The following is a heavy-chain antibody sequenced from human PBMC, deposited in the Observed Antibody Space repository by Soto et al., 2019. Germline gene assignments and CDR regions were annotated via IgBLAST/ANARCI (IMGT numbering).Heavy chain of an antibody. CDR3: AAWASYYYGMDV. J-gene: IGHJ6*02. CDR2: IVVGSGNT. CDR1: GFTFTSSA. Sequence: QMQLVQSGPEVKKPGTSVKVSCKASGFTFTSSAVQWVRQARGQRLEWLGWIVVGSGNTNYAQKFQERVTITRDMSTSTAYMELSSLRSEDTAVYYCAAWASYYYGMDVWGQGTTVTVSS. V-gene: IGHV1-58*01.